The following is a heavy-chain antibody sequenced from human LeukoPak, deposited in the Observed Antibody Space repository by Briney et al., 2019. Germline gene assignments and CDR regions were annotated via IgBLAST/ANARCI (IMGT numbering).Heavy chain of an antibody. CDR3: ARGHYGGNRYFDN. J-gene: IGHJ4*02. CDR1: GYTFRDYE. CDR2: IHANSGKA. V-gene: IGHV1-8*01. Sequence: ASVRVSCKTSGYTFRDYEINWVRQAPGLGLEWVAWIHANSGKAGSAQKFQGRVTLTRDKSTETAFMDLRGLTSDDSATYFCARGHYGGNRYFDNWGQGTLITVSS. D-gene: IGHD4-23*01.